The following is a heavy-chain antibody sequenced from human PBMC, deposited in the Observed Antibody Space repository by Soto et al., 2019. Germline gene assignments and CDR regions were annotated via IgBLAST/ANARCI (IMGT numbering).Heavy chain of an antibody. V-gene: IGHV4-4*01. Sequence: SLTCGVSGGTIRSPDWWTWVRQPPGKGLEWIGEIFQSGSTNYTPSPESRVTISVDKSKNQFSLTLTSVTAADTAVYFCARGRGRYSSGWSWFDPWGQGILVTVSS. D-gene: IGHD6-19*01. J-gene: IGHJ5*02. CDR3: ARGRGRYSSGWSWFDP. CDR2: IFQSGST. CDR1: GGTIRSPDW.